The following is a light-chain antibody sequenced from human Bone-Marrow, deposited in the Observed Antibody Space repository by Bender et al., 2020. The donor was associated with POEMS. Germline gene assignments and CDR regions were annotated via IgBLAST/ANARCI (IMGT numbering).Light chain of an antibody. CDR3: QSYDISLSGWV. V-gene: IGLV1-40*01. Sequence: QSVLTQPPSVSGAPGQTVTISCTGTSSNMGAGYGVNWNQQLPGTAPKLLIYNNDNWPSGVPDRISGSKSGTSASLAITRLQAEDEADYSCQSYDISLSGWVFGRGTKLTAL. J-gene: IGLJ3*02. CDR2: NND. CDR1: SSNMGAGYG.